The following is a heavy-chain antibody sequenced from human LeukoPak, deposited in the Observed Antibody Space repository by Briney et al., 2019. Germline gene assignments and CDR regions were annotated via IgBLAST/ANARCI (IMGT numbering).Heavy chain of an antibody. CDR2: ISGSGGST. V-gene: IGHV3-23*01. CDR3: ARYNWNDEGYFDY. J-gene: IGHJ4*02. Sequence: TGGSLRLPCAASGFTFGSYAMYWVRQAPRKGLEWVSGISGSGGSTFYADSVKGRFTISRDNSENTVYLQMNSLRAEDTAVYYCARYNWNDEGYFDYWGQGTLVTVSS. CDR1: GFTFGSYA. D-gene: IGHD1-1*01.